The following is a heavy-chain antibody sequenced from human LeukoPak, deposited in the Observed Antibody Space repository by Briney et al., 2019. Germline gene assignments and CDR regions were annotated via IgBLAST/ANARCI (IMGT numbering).Heavy chain of an antibody. CDR2: IYPCDSDT. Sequence: GESLKISCWGSAYSFTSYWIGWVRQMPGKGLEWMGIIYPCDSDTRYSPSFQGQVTISADKSISTAYLQWSSLKASDTAMYYCGRGTSNWKRQYNWFDPWGQGTVVSVS. D-gene: IGHD1-1*01. CDR3: GRGTSNWKRQYNWFDP. CDR1: AYSFTSYW. J-gene: IGHJ5*02. V-gene: IGHV5-51*01.